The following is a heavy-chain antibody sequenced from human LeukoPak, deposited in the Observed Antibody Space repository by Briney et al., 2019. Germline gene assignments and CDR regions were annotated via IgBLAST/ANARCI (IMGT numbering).Heavy chain of an antibody. J-gene: IGHJ4*02. Sequence: ASVKVSCKASGYTFTGYYMHWVRQAPGQGLEWMGWINPNSGGTNYAQKFQGRVTMTRDTSISTAYMELSRLRSDDTAVYYCARTKRHEVVVVTAYGLFDYWGQGTLVTVSS. CDR2: INPNSGGT. CDR1: GYTFTGYY. V-gene: IGHV1-2*02. D-gene: IGHD3-22*01. CDR3: ARTKRHEVVVVTAYGLFDY.